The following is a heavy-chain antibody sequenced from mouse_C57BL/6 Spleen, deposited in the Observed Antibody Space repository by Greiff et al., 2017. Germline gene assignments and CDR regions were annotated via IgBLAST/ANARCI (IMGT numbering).Heavy chain of an antibody. CDR1: GYTFTDYE. Sequence: VQLHQSGAELVRPGASVTLSCKASGYTFTDYEMHWVKQTPVHGLEWIGAIDPETGGTAYNQKFKGKAILTADKSSSTAYMELRSLTSEDSAVYYCTRKVLITTVGCFDYWGQGTTLTVSS. V-gene: IGHV1-15*01. CDR3: TRKVLITTVGCFDY. D-gene: IGHD1-1*01. CDR2: IDPETGGT. J-gene: IGHJ2*01.